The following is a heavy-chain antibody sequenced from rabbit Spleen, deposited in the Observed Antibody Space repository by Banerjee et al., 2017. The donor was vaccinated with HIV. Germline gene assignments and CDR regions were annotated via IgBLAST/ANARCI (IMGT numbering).Heavy chain of an antibody. V-gene: IGHV1S40*01. Sequence: QSLEESGGDLVKPGTSLTLTCTASGFSFSSSDYMYWVRQAPGKGLEWIGCIYTGGSGGIYYASWAKGRFTISKTSSTTVTLQMTSLTVADTATYFCARGGHGWGHAYDLWGPGTLVTVS. D-gene: IGHD3-1*01. J-gene: IGHJ6*01. CDR3: ARGGHGWGHAYDL. CDR2: IYTGGSGGI. CDR1: GFSFSSSDY.